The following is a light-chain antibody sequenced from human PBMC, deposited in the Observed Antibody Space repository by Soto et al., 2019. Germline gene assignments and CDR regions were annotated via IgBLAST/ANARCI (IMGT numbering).Light chain of an antibody. CDR2: GNN. J-gene: IGLJ3*02. V-gene: IGLV1-40*01. Sequence: QSVLTQPPSVSGAPGQRVTISCTGSSSNIGAGFDVHWYQQLPGTAPKLLIYGNNNRPSGVPDRFSGSKSGTSASLAITGLQAEDEADYYCLSYDSSLSGPMFGGGTKLTVL. CDR3: LSYDSSLSGPM. CDR1: SSNIGAGFD.